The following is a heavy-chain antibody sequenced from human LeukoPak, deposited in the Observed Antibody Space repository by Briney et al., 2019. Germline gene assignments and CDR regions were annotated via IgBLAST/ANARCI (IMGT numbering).Heavy chain of an antibody. V-gene: IGHV1-8*03. Sequence: ASVKVSCKASGYTFTGYYMHRVRQATGQGLEWMGWMNPNSGNTGYAQKFQGRVTITRNTSISTAYMELSSLRSEDTAVYYCARAYYDFWSGYYLGHNWFDPWGQGTLVTVSS. J-gene: IGHJ5*02. CDR2: MNPNSGNT. CDR1: GYTFTGYY. D-gene: IGHD3-3*01. CDR3: ARAYYDFWSGYYLGHNWFDP.